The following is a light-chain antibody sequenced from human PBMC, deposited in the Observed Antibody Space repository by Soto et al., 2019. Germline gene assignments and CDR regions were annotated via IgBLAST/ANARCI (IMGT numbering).Light chain of an antibody. CDR2: EAT. V-gene: IGLV2-23*01. CDR1: NSDVGSYKF. Sequence: QSALTQPASVSGSPGQSITISCTGTNSDVGSYKFVSWYQQHPGEVPKLIIYEATKRPSGLSNRFSGSKSGNTASLTISGLQAEDEADYYCCSFAGGGATWVFGGGTK. CDR3: CSFAGGGATWV. J-gene: IGLJ3*02.